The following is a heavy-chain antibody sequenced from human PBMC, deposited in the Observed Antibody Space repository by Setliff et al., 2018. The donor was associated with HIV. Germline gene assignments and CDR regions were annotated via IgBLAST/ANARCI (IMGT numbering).Heavy chain of an antibody. V-gene: IGHV4-61*09. CDR1: GGSISSGSYY. Sequence: LSLTCTVSGGSISSGSYYWSWIRQPAGKGLEWIGHIYTSGSTNYNPSLKSRVTISVDTSTNQFSLKPSSVTAADTAVYYCARGRRSSGWYVYHWGQGTLVTVSS. CDR3: ARGRRSSGWYVYH. CDR2: IYTSGST. J-gene: IGHJ4*02. D-gene: IGHD6-19*01.